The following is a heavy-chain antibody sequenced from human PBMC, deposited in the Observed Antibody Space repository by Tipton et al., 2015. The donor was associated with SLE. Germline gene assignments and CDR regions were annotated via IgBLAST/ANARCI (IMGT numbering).Heavy chain of an antibody. Sequence: LRLSCTVSGGSISSSSYYWGWIRQPPGKGLEWIGRIYYSGSSYYNPSLKSRVTISVDTSKNQFSLKLSSVTAADTAMYYCVSERKYVVRFRELVAPDLWGQGTAITASS. J-gene: IGHJ3*01. V-gene: IGHV4-39*07. D-gene: IGHD1-26*01. CDR2: IYYSGSS. CDR1: GGSISSSSYY. CDR3: VSERKYVVRFRELVAPDL.